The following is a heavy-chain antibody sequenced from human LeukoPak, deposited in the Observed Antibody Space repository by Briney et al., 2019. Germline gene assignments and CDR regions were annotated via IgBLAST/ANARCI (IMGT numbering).Heavy chain of an antibody. Sequence: GGSLRLSCAASGFTFSDYYMSWIRQAPGKGLEWVSYISSSGSTIYYADSVKGRSTISRDNAKNSLYLQMNSLRAEDTAVYYCARDWDYGSGSYYNGDFDYWGQGTLVTVSS. CDR1: GFTFSDYY. J-gene: IGHJ4*02. V-gene: IGHV3-11*01. CDR2: ISSSGSTI. D-gene: IGHD3-10*01. CDR3: ARDWDYGSGSYYNGDFDY.